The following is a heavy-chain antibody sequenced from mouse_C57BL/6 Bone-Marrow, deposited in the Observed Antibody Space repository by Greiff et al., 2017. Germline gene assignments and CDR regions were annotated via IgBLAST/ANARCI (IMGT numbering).Heavy chain of an antibody. CDR2: GQGLEWIG. Sequence: VQLKESGPELARPWASVKISCQAFYTFSRRVHFAIRDTNYWMQWVKQRPGQGLEWIGAIYPGNGDTSYNQKFKGKATLTADKSSRTDYMQLSSRHSETLRVYYGQYRGFLPYCYLVVGGKGTTSTVS. V-gene: IGHV1-87*01. CDR3: SETLRVYYGQYRGFLPYCYLVV. J-gene: IGHJ1*02. D-gene: IGHD2-12*01. CDR1: YTFSRRVH.